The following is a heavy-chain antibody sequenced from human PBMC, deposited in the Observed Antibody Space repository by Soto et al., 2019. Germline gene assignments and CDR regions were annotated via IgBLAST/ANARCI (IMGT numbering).Heavy chain of an antibody. J-gene: IGHJ4*02. CDR3: ARTRSDNFDY. V-gene: IGHV4-31*03. Sequence: SETLSLTCTVSGGSISSGGYYWSWIRQHPGKGLEWIGYIYYSGSTYYNPSLKSRVTISVDTSKNQFSLKLSSVTAADTAVYYCARTRSDNFDYWGQGTLVTVSS. CDR1: GGSISSGGYY. CDR2: IYYSGST. D-gene: IGHD3-22*01.